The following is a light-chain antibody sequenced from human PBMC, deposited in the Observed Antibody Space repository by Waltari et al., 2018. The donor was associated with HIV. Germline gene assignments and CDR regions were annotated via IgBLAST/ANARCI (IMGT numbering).Light chain of an antibody. J-gene: IGKJ2*01. V-gene: IGKV1-5*03. CDR1: QNVDSW. CDR2: KAS. CDR3: QQYNSDFYT. Sequence: IQMTQSPSILSASVGDRVSITCRASQNVDSWLAWYQRRPGRAPKLLIYKASTLEYGVPARFSGSGSGTDFTLTISSLQPDDFATYYCQQYNSDFYTFGQGTRLDLK.